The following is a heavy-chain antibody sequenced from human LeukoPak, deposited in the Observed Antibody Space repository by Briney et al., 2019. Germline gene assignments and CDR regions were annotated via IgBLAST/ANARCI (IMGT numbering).Heavy chain of an antibody. CDR3: ARTSTLRYFDWLLSPWFDP. CDR1: GYTFTSYG. Sequence: GASVKVSCKASGYTFTSYGISGGRQAPGQGLEWMGWISAYNGNTNYAQKLQGRVTMTTDTSTSTAYMELRSLRSDDTAVYYCARTSTLRYFDWLLSPWFDPWGQGTLVTVSS. J-gene: IGHJ5*02. CDR2: ISAYNGNT. V-gene: IGHV1-18*01. D-gene: IGHD3-9*01.